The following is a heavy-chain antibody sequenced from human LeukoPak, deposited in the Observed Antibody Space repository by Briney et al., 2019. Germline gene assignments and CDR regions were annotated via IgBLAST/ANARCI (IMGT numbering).Heavy chain of an antibody. J-gene: IGHJ6*02. CDR3: AREGNVVVPAATDPDYYYYGMDV. CDR1: GGTFSSYA. D-gene: IGHD2-2*01. CDR2: IIPFLGIA. V-gene: IGHV1-69*04. Sequence: SVKVSCKASGGTFSSYAISWVRQAPGQGLEWMGRIIPFLGIANYAQKFQVRVTITADKSTSTAYMELSSLRSEDTAVYYCAREGNVVVPAATDPDYYYYGMDVWGQGTTVTVSS.